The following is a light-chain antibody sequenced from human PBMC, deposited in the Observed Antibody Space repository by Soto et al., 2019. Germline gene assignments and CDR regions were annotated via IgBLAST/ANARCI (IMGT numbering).Light chain of an antibody. V-gene: IGKV1-39*01. Sequence: DIQMTQSPYSLSASVGDSVTITCRARQNIRTYLNWYQQKPGRAPKLLIHSASALPSGVPSRFSGSGSGTEFTLTMSCLQPEEFATYYCQQGHSTPYTVGQGTKVDIK. J-gene: IGKJ2*01. CDR2: SAS. CDR1: QNIRTY. CDR3: QQGHSTPYT.